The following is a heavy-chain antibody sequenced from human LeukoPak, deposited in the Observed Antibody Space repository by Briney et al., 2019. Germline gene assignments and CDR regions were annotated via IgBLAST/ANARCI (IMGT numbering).Heavy chain of an antibody. J-gene: IGHJ4*02. CDR1: GFTFRGSA. Sequence: PGGSLRLSCAASGFTFRGSAMHWVRQASGKGLEWVGRIRSKTHSYATAYAASVKGRFTISRDDSKNTAYLQMNSLKSEDTAVYYCSRLAGDEYFDISRGPDWGQGTLVTVSS. CDR3: SRLAGDEYFDISRGPD. D-gene: IGHD3-9*01. V-gene: IGHV3-73*01. CDR2: IRSKTHSYAT.